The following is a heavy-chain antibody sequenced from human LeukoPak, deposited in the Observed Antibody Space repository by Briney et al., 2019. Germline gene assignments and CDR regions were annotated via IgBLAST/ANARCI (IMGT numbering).Heavy chain of an antibody. V-gene: IGHV3-7*01. CDR1: GFTFSSYW. J-gene: IGHJ3*02. CDR2: IKQDGSEK. CDR3: ARVGHDSSGYRPNDAFDI. Sequence: PGGSLRLSCAASGFTFSSYWMSWVRQAPGKGLEWVANIKQDGSEKYYVDSVKGRFTISRDNAKNSLYLQMNCLRAEDTAVYYCARVGHDSSGYRPNDAFDIWGQGTMVTVSS. D-gene: IGHD3-22*01.